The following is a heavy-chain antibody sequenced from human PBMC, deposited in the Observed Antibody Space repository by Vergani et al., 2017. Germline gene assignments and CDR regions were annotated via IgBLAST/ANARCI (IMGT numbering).Heavy chain of an antibody. V-gene: IGHV4-38-2*01. CDR3: ARRDYDILTGYWDAFDI. D-gene: IGHD3-9*01. J-gene: IGHJ3*02. CDR1: GYSISSGYY. Sequence: QVQLQESGPGLMKPSETLSLTCAVSGYSISSGYYWGWIRQPPGKGLEWIGSIYHSGSTYYNPSLKSRVTISVDTSKNQFSLKLSSVTAADTAVYYCARRDYDILTGYWDAFDIWGQGTMVTVSS. CDR2: IYHSGST.